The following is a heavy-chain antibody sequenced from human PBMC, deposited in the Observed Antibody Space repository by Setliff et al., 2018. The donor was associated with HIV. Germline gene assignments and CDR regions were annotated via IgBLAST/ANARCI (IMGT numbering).Heavy chain of an antibody. J-gene: IGHJ6*02. V-gene: IGHV3-21*06. CDR2: ISSSGAHI. Sequence: PGGSLRLSCAASEFTFSSYSMNWVRQAPGKGLEWVASISSSGAHIFYADSLKGRFTISRDNGKNLLYLQMNSLRAEDTAVYYCARGGRLQYFDWPSYAMDVWGQGTTVTVSS. CDR1: EFTFSSYS. CDR3: ARGGRLQYFDWPSYAMDV. D-gene: IGHD3-9*01.